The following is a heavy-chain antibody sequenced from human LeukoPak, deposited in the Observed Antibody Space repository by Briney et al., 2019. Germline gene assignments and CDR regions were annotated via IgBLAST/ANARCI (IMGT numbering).Heavy chain of an antibody. J-gene: IGHJ3*02. CDR2: IYYSGST. CDR1: GGSISSYY. D-gene: IGHD4-17*01. CDR3: ARDRNYGASPQRGWAFDI. V-gene: IGHV4-59*01. Sequence: SETLSLTCTVSGGSISSYYWSWIRQPPGKGLEWIGYIYYSGSTNYNPSLKSRVTISVDTSKNQFSLKLSSVTAADTAVYYCARDRNYGASPQRGWAFDIWGQGTMVTVSS.